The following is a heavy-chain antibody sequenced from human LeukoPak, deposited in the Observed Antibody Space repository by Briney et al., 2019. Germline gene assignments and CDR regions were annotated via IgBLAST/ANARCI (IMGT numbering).Heavy chain of an antibody. CDR2: ISSSSSYI. CDR3: ARDGTPYYYYYGMDV. Sequence: GGSLRLSCAASGFTFSSYSMNWVRQAPGKGLEWVSSISSSSSYIYYADSVKGRFTISRDNAKNSLYLQMSSLRAEDTAVYYCARDGTPYYYYYGMDVWGQGTTVTVSS. CDR1: GFTFSSYS. J-gene: IGHJ6*02. V-gene: IGHV3-21*04. D-gene: IGHD1-26*01.